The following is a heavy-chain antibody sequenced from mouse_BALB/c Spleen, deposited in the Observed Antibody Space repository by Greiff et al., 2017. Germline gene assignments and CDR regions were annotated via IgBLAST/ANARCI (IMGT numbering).Heavy chain of an antibody. D-gene: IGHD4-1*01. J-gene: IGHJ3*01. CDR1: GFTFSDYG. CDR3: ARDTGTGFAY. Sequence: EVKLMESGGGLVQPGGSRKLSCAASGFTFSDYGMAWVRQAPGKGPEWVAFISNLAYSIYYADTVTGRFTISRENAENTLYLEMSSLRSEDTAMYYCARDTGTGFAYWGQGTLVTVPA. V-gene: IGHV5-15*02. CDR2: ISNLAYSI.